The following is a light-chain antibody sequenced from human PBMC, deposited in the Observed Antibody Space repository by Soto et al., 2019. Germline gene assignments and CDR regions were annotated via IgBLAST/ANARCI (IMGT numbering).Light chain of an antibody. CDR1: QSVSRY. V-gene: IGKV3-11*01. J-gene: IGKJ2*01. CDR2: DAS. CDR3: QQRSNWPPYT. Sequence: EIVLTQSPATLSLSPGERATLSCRASQSVSRYLAWYQKKFGQAPRLLIYDASNRATGIPARFSGSGSGTDFTLTISSLEPEDFAVYYCQQRSNWPPYTCGQGTKLEIK.